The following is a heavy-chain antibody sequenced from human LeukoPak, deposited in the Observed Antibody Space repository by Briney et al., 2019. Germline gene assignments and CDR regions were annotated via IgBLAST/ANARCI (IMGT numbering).Heavy chain of an antibody. CDR3: ARRYYDILTGYFTDAFDI. CDR1: GGSFSGYY. J-gene: IGHJ3*02. D-gene: IGHD3-9*01. CDR2: INHSGST. Sequence: SETLSLTCAVYGGSFSGYYWSWIRQPPGKGLEWIGEINHSGSTNYNPSLKSRVTISVDTSKNQFSLKLSSVTAADTAVYYCARRYYDILTGYFTDAFDIWGQGTMVTVSS. V-gene: IGHV4-34*01.